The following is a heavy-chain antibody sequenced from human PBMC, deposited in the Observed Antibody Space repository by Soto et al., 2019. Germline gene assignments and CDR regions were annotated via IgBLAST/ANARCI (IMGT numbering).Heavy chain of an antibody. CDR1: GFTFSSYA. J-gene: IGHJ6*02. CDR3: CPYGSGSPITSRGGMDV. Sequence: GGSLRLSCSASGFTFSSYAMHWVRQAPGKGLEYVSAISSNGGSTYYADSVKGRFTISRDNSKNTLYLQMSSLGAEDTAVYYCCPYGSGSPITSRGGMDVWGQGTTVTVSS. D-gene: IGHD3-10*01. CDR2: ISSNGGST. V-gene: IGHV3-64D*08.